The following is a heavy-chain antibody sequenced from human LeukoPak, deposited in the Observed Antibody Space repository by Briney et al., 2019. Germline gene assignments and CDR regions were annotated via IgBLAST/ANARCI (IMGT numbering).Heavy chain of an antibody. D-gene: IGHD1-26*01. CDR2: INHSGST. CDR3: ARESGSYAPEWGFDY. Sequence: SETLSLTCAVYGGSFSGYYWSWIRQPPGKGLEWIGEINHSGSTNYNPSLKSRVTISVDTSKNQFSLKLSSVTAADTAVYYRARESGSYAPEWGFDYWDQGTLVTVSS. J-gene: IGHJ4*02. CDR1: GGSFSGYY. V-gene: IGHV4-34*01.